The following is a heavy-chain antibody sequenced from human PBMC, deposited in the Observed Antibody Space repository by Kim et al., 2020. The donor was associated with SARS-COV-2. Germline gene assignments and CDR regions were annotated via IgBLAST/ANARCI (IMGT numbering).Heavy chain of an antibody. CDR3: ATGYCSGGSCLRGFDP. CDR1: GYTLTELS. J-gene: IGHJ5*02. V-gene: IGHV1-24*01. CDR2: FDPEDGET. Sequence: ASVKVSCKVSGYTLTELSMHWVRQAPGKGLEWMGGFDPEDGETIYAQKFQGRVTMTEDTSTDTAYMELSSLRSEDTAVYYCATGYCSGGSCLRGFDPWGQGTLVTVSS. D-gene: IGHD2-15*01.